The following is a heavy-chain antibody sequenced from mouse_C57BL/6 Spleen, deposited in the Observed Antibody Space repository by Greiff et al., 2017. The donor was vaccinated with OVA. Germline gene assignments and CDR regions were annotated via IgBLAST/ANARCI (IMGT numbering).Heavy chain of an antibody. D-gene: IGHD1-1*01. CDR3: AIVYYDGRRDMDY. V-gene: IGHV1-61*01. CDR2: IYPYDSET. Sequence: QVQLKQPGAELVRPGSSVKLSCKASGYTFTSYWMDWVKQRPGQGLEWIGNIYPYDSETHYNQKFKDKATMTVDKSSSTAYMQLSSLTSEDSAVYYCAIVYYDGRRDMDYWGKGTSVTVSS. J-gene: IGHJ4*01. CDR1: GYTFTSYW.